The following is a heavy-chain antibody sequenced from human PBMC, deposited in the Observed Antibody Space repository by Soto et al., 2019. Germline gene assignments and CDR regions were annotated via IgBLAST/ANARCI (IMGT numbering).Heavy chain of an antibody. D-gene: IGHD3-22*01. J-gene: IGHJ4*02. CDR2: INHSGGT. Sequence: LSETLSLTCAVYGGSFSAYYWSWIRQPPGKGLEWIGEINHSGGTSYNPSLKSRVTISVDTSKSQFSLKLTSVTAADRAVYYCARGSVDTVDSSGFYEYWCQGTPVTVS. CDR1: GGSFSAYY. CDR3: ARGSVDTVDSSGFYEY. V-gene: IGHV4-34*01.